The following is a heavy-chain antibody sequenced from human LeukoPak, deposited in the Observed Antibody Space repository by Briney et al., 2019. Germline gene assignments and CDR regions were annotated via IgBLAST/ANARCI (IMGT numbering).Heavy chain of an antibody. Sequence: GGSLRLSCAASGFTFSSYWMHWVRQAPGKGLVWVSHINTGGSGTTYADSVKGRFTISRDNAKNTLYLQMNSLRAEDTAVYYCARALYFDFESWGQGTLVTVSS. V-gene: IGHV3-74*01. CDR2: INTGGSGT. J-gene: IGHJ4*02. D-gene: IGHD3-9*01. CDR3: ARALYFDFES. CDR1: GFTFSSYW.